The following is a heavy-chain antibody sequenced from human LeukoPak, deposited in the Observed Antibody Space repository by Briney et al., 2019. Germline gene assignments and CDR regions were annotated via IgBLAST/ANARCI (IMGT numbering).Heavy chain of an antibody. CDR2: IYYSGST. D-gene: IGHD4-17*01. CDR3: ARHEVTTVNLDY. V-gene: IGHV4-39*01. J-gene: IGHJ4*02. Sequence: PSETLSLTCTVSGSSISSSSYYWGWIRQPPGKGLEWIGSIYYSGSTYYNPSLKSRVTISVDTSKNQFSLKLSSVTAADTAVYYCARHEVTTVNLDYWGQGTLVTVSS. CDR1: GSSISSSSYY.